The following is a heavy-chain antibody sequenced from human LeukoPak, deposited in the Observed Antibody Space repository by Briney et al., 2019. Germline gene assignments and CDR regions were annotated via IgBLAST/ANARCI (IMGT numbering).Heavy chain of an antibody. D-gene: IGHD6-6*01. CDR1: GGSISSSTYS. CDR3: ARRKYSSSSTIYYFDY. CDR2: IYYSGST. J-gene: IGHJ4*02. Sequence: SETLSLTCTVSGGSISSSTYSWGWIRQPPGKGLEWIGNIYYSGSTFYNPSLKSRVTISLDTSKHQFSLKLTSVTAADTAVYYCARRKYSSSSTIYYFDYWGQGTLVTVSS. V-gene: IGHV4-39*01.